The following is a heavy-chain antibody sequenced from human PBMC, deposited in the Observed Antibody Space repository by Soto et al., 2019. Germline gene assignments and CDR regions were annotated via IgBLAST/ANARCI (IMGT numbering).Heavy chain of an antibody. CDR1: GFTFSSYA. CDR2: ISGSGGST. Sequence: GGSLRLSCAASGFTFSSYAMSWVRQAPGKGLEWVSAISGSGGSTYYADSVKGRFTISRDNSKNTLYLQMNSLRAEDTAVYYCAKEPIVGATTVGVYYYYGMDVWGQGTTVTVSS. CDR3: AKEPIVGATTVGVYYYYGMDV. V-gene: IGHV3-23*01. J-gene: IGHJ6*02. D-gene: IGHD1-26*01.